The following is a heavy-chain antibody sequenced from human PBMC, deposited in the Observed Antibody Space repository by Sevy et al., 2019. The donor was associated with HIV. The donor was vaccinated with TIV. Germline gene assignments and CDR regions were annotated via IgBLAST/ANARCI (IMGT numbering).Heavy chain of an antibody. CDR2: INPNSGGT. D-gene: IGHD1-20*01. CDR3: ARVRYNWNDDAFDI. CDR1: GYTFTGYY. Sequence: ASVKVSCKASGYTFTGYYMHWVRQAPGQGLEWMGWINPNSGGTNYAQKFQGWVTMTRDTSISTAYMELSRLRSADTAVYYCARVRYNWNDDAFDIWGQGTMVTVSS. V-gene: IGHV1-2*04. J-gene: IGHJ3*02.